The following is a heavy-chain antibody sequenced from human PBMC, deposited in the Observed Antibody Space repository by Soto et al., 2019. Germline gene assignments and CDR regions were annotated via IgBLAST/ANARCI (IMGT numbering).Heavy chain of an antibody. J-gene: IGHJ4*02. D-gene: IGHD2-2*01. V-gene: IGHV4-30-4*01. CDR3: ARDRRAPAAPFDY. CDR2: IYYSGST. Sequence: SETLSLTCTVSGGSISSGDYYWSWIRQPPGKGLEWIGYIYYSGSTYYNPSLKSRVTISVDTSKNQFSLKLSSVTAADTAVYYCARDRRAPAAPFDYWGQGTLVTVSS. CDR1: GGSISSGDYY.